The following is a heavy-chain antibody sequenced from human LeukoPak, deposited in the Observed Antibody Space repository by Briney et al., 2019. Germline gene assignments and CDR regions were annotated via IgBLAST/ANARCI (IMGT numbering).Heavy chain of an antibody. D-gene: IGHD3-22*01. CDR1: GGSISSSSYY. Sequence: SETLSLTCPVSGGSISSSSYYWGWIRQPPGKGREWFGSIYYSRSSYYNTSLKSRITIAVDTSKTHISLNMSYVTAADTAVYDGASRSYDYYGCIGLYAFDYWGQGTLVTVSS. CDR3: ASRSYDYYGCIGLYAFDY. V-gene: IGHV4-39*02. J-gene: IGHJ4*02. CDR2: IYYSRSS.